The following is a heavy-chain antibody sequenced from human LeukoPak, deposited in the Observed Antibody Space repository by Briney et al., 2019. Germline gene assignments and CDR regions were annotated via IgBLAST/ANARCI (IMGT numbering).Heavy chain of an antibody. V-gene: IGHV3-23*01. J-gene: IGHJ5*02. CDR3: ARDRPNYHESNGHYYQRDGDH. CDR1: GFTFNIYA. CDR2: MCGSAGCT. Sequence: GSLRLSCAASGFTFNIYAMSWVRLAPGKGRQWVASMCGSAGCTYYADSVKGRFTISRDNSKNTLYLQMNSLRAEDTAIYYCARDRPNYHESNGHYYQRDGDHWGQGTLVTVSS. D-gene: IGHD3-22*01.